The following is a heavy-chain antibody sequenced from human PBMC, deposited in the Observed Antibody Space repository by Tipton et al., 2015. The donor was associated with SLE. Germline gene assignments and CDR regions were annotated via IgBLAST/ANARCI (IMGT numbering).Heavy chain of an antibody. J-gene: IGHJ4*02. Sequence: GLVKPSETPSLTCAVSGGSISSSSYYWDWIRQPPGKGLEWIGYIYTRGSTNYNPSLKSRVNMSVDTSKNQLSLKVTSVTAADTAVYYCARETWELALDYWGQGTLVTVSS. CDR3: ARETWELALDY. D-gene: IGHD1-26*01. CDR1: GGSISSSSYY. V-gene: IGHV4-61*05. CDR2: IYTRGST.